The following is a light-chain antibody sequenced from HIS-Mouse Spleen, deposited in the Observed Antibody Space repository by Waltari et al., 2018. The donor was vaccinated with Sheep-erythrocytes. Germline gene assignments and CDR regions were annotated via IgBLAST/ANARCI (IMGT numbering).Light chain of an antibody. CDR3: QQFYITLT. J-gene: IGKJ4*01. CDR1: QSVLYSSNNQNY. V-gene: IGKV4-1*01. CDR2: WAS. Sequence: DIVITHSHDSLALSLVAWATSHCHSHQSVLYSSNNQNYLAWYQQKPGHPPKLHIYWASTRESGVPDRFSGSGSGTDVTFSSSSLQADDVAVDSWQQFYITLTFGGGTKVEIK.